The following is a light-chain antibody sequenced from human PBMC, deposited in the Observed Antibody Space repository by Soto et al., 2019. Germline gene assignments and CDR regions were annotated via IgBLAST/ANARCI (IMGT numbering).Light chain of an antibody. CDR1: SRDVGGYRL. V-gene: IGLV2-23*01. CDR2: EAN. CDR3: CSYAGTTTFV. Sequence: QSALTQPASVSGSPGQSITISCTGTSRDVGGYRLVSWYQQHPGKAPKLMIYEANKRPSGVSNRFSGSKSGNTASLTISGLQAEDEADYYCCSYAGTTTFVFGTGTKLTVL. J-gene: IGLJ1*01.